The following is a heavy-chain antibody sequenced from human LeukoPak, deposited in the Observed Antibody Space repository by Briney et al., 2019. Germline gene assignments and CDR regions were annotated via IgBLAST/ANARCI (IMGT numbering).Heavy chain of an antibody. CDR3: ARGGRGSAAVVAPRSFDI. V-gene: IGHV3-53*01. J-gene: IGHJ3*02. CDR1: GFTVSSNY. CDR2: TYTGGNS. D-gene: IGHD3-22*01. Sequence: GGSLRLSCAASGFTVSSNYMSWVRQAPGKGLEWVSVTYTGGNSYYADSVKGRFIISRDISKNTLYLQMNSLRAEDSALYYCARGGRGSAAVVAPRSFDIWGQGTMVTVSS.